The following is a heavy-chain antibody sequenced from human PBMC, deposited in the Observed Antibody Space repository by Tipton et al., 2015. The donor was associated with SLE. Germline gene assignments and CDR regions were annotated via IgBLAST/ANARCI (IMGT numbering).Heavy chain of an antibody. Sequence: LRLSCTVSGGSISSYYWSWIRQPAGKGLEWIGYIYTSGSTNYNPSLKSRVTISVDTSKNQFSLKLSSVTAADTAVYYCARDQGRIAAAGGWFDPWGQGTLVTVSS. V-gene: IGHV4-4*07. D-gene: IGHD6-13*01. CDR3: ARDQGRIAAAGGWFDP. CDR1: GGSISSYY. CDR2: IYTSGST. J-gene: IGHJ5*02.